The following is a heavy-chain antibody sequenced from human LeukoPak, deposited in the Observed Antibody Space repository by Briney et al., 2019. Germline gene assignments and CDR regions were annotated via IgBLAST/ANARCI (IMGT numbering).Heavy chain of an antibody. V-gene: IGHV4-34*01. Sequence: PSETLSLTCAFYGGSFSSYYWSWIRQPPGEGLEWIGEINHSGSTDYNPSLKNRVTISVDTSNNQFSLKLSSVTAADTAVYYCARVPTLRIIMVRGAWGTFDIWGQGTMVTVSS. CDR2: INHSGST. J-gene: IGHJ3*02. D-gene: IGHD3-10*01. CDR1: GGSFSSYY. CDR3: ARVPTLRIIMVRGAWGTFDI.